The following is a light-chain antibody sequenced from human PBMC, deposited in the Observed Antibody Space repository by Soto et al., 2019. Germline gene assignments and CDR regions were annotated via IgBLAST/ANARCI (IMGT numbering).Light chain of an antibody. V-gene: IGKV3-11*01. J-gene: IGKJ1*01. CDR2: DVS. CDR1: ESVASY. CDR3: QQRSNWPRT. Sequence: EIVLTQSPATLSLSPGERATLSCRADESVASYLAWYQQKPGQAPRLLIYDVSNRATGIPARFSGSGSGTDFTLTISSLQPEDFAVYYCQQRSNWPRTFGQGTKVDIK.